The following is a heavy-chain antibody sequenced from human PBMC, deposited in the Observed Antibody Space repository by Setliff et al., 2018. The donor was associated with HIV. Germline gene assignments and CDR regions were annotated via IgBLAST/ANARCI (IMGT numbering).Heavy chain of an antibody. D-gene: IGHD2-15*01. CDR1: GGSLTDYD. CDR3: ARGFEGYCSGASCHWFDS. Sequence: SETLSLTCAVYGGSLTDYDWTWIRQTPAKGLEWIGEISHSGRTNYNPSLKTRLIISRDTSKNQFSLRLSSATVADTATYYCARGFEGYCSGASCHWFDSWSQGTQVTLSS. V-gene: IGHV4-34*01. CDR2: ISHSGRT. J-gene: IGHJ5*01.